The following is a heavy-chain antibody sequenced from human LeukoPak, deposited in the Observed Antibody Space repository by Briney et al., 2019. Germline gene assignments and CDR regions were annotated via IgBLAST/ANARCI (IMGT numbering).Heavy chain of an antibody. J-gene: IGHJ4*02. CDR1: GGSFSGYY. D-gene: IGHD2-21*02. CDR3: ARGDTYCGGDCYAPNY. V-gene: IGHV4-34*01. CDR2: INRSGGA. Sequence: SETLSLTCAVYGGSFSGYYWSWIRQPPGQGLEWIGEINRSGGANYNPSLKSRVTISVDTSKNQFSLKMSSVTAADTAVYYCARGDTYCGGDCYAPNYWAKETLVTVSS.